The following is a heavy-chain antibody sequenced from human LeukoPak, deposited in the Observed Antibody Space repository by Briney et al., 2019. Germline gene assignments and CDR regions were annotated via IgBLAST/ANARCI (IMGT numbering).Heavy chain of an antibody. CDR1: GGSFSGYY. Sequence: SETLSLTCAVYGGSFSGYYWSWIRQPPGKGLEWIGEINHCGSTNYNPSLKSRVTISVDTSKNQFSLKLSSVTAADTAVYYCARGASKRDGYNEEWGQGTLVTVSS. D-gene: IGHD5-24*01. CDR3: ARGASKRDGYNEE. CDR2: INHCGST. J-gene: IGHJ4*02. V-gene: IGHV4-34*01.